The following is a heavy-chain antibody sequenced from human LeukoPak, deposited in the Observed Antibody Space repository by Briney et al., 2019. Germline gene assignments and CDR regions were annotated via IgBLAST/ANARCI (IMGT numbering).Heavy chain of an antibody. CDR3: ARDRGYSNAYDFDY. J-gene: IGHJ4*02. Sequence: KASETLSLTCTVSNGSISSYYWSWVRQPPGKGLEWIGYIYYSGSTNYNPSLKSRVTISVDTSKNQFSLKVNSVTAADTAVYYCARDRGYSNAYDFDYWGQGILVTVSS. V-gene: IGHV4-59*01. D-gene: IGHD5-18*01. CDR2: IYYSGST. CDR1: NGSISSYY.